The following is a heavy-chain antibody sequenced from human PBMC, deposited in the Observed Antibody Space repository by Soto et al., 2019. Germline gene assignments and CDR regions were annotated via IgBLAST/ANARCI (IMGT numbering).Heavy chain of an antibody. CDR1: GGSIGGVGYY. D-gene: IGHD2-2*01. V-gene: IGHV4-61*08. Sequence: SEPQCVTRAVSGGSIGGVGYYWSWIRQPPGKGLEWIGYIYYSGSTNYNPSLKSRVTISVDTSKNQFSLKLSSVTAADTAVYYCAKLGYCISTSLYDWFDPWGQGTLVTVLL. J-gene: IGHJ5*02. CDR2: IYYSGST. CDR3: AKLGYCISTSLYDWFDP.